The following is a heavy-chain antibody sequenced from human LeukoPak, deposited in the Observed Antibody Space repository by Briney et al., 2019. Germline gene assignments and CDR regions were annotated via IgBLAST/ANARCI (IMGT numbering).Heavy chain of an antibody. J-gene: IGHJ6*02. CDR2: IYSGGST. CDR1: GFTVSSND. Sequence: GGSLRLSCAASGFTVSSNDMSWVRQAPGKGLEWVSVIYSGGSTYYADSVKGRFTISRDNSKNTLYLQMNSLRAEDTAVYYCARGDTRTYYYYGMDVWGQGTTVTVSS. CDR3: ARGDTRTYYYYGMDV. V-gene: IGHV3-66*01.